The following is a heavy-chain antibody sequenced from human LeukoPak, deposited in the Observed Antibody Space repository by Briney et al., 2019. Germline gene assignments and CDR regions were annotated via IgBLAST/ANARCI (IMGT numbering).Heavy chain of an antibody. CDR3: ASLLGYCSSTSCPSFDI. CDR2: IYYSGST. V-gene: IGHV4-59*08. J-gene: IGHJ3*02. Sequence: SETLSLTCTVSGGSISSYYWSWIRQPPGKGLEWIGYIYYSGSTNYNPSLKSRVTISVDTSKNQFSLKLSSVTAADTAVYYCASLLGYCSSTSCPSFDIWGQGTMVTVSS. D-gene: IGHD2-2*01. CDR1: GGSISSYY.